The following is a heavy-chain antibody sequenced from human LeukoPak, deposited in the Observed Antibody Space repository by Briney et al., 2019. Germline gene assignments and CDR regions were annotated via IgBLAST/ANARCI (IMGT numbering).Heavy chain of an antibody. Sequence: SVKVSCKASGYSFTGYYIHWVRQAPGQGLEWMGRIIPILGIANYAQKFQGRVTITADKSTSTAYMELSSLRSEDTAVYYCARDSLRGGYDFDVVEWGYYYGMDVWGQGTTVTVSS. CDR3: ARDSLRGGYDFDVVEWGYYYGMDV. CDR1: GYSFTGYY. V-gene: IGHV1-69*04. J-gene: IGHJ6*02. D-gene: IGHD5-12*01. CDR2: IIPILGIA.